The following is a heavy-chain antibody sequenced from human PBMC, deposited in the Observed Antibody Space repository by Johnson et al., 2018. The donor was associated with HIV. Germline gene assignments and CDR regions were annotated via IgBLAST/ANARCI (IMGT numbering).Heavy chain of an antibody. D-gene: IGHD6-25*01. CDR1: GFTFSDYY. J-gene: IGHJ3*02. V-gene: IGHV3-7*01. CDR2: IKEDGGER. Sequence: VQLVESGGGLGKPGGSLRLSCAASGFTFSDYYMSWLRQPPGERLEWVANIKEDGGERYYVVSVKGRFTISRDNAKNSVYLQMNSLRAEDTAIYYCARETNMPGAAGDAFDIWGQGTLVTVSS. CDR3: ARETNMPGAAGDAFDI.